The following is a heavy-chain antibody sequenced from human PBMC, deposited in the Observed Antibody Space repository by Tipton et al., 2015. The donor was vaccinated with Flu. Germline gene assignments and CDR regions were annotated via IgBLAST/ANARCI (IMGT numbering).Heavy chain of an antibody. Sequence: QVQLVQSGAEVKKSGASVKVSCKASGYSFTSYGISWVRQAPGQGLEWMGWISAYNGNTNYAQKLQGRVTMTTDTSTSTAYMELRSLRSDDTAVYYCARGFVPFSGGYRSDWSGFDYWGQGTLVTVSS. V-gene: IGHV1-18*01. CDR3: ARGFVPFSGGYRSDWSGFDY. CDR2: ISAYNGNT. D-gene: IGHD6-19*01. J-gene: IGHJ4*02. CDR1: GYSFTSYG.